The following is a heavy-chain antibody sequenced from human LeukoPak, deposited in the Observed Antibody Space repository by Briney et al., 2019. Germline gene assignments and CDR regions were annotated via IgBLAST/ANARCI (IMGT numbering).Heavy chain of an antibody. CDR1: GFTFSNYV. V-gene: IGHV3-23*01. Sequence: PGGSLRLSCAASGFTFSNYVMSWVRQAPGKGLEWVSAISGSGGSTYYADSVKGRFTISRDNSKNTLYLQMNSLRAEDTAVYYCATDILTGQNNWFDPWGQGTLVTVSS. J-gene: IGHJ5*02. CDR3: ATDILTGQNNWFDP. CDR2: ISGSGGST. D-gene: IGHD3-9*01.